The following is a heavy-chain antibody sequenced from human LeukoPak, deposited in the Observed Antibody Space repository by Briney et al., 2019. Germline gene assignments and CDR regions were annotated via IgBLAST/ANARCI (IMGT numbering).Heavy chain of an antibody. CDR2: ISSSSSYI. Sequence: GGSLRLSCAASGFTFSSYSMNWVRQAPGKGLEWVSSISSSSSYIYYADSVKGRFTISRDNAKNSLYLQMDSLRAEDTAVYYCARGQRYYGSGSQHDYWGQGTLVTVSS. D-gene: IGHD3-10*01. V-gene: IGHV3-21*01. CDR3: ARGQRYYGSGSQHDY. J-gene: IGHJ4*02. CDR1: GFTFSSYS.